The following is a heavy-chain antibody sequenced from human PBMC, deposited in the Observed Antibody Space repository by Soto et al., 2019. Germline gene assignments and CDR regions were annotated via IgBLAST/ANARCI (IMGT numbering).Heavy chain of an antibody. V-gene: IGHV3-7*01. J-gene: IGHJ5*01. CDR3: ARDPIRRDGYVFDS. CDR2: VKQDGSER. D-gene: IGHD5-12*01. CDR1: EFSLSTYS. Sequence: GGSLRLSCTASEFSLSTYSMNWVRQAPGKGLEWVANVKQDGSERYYVDSVKGRFTISRDNAKNSVYLQMNGLRAEDSAVYYCARDPIRRDGYVFDSWGQGALVTVSS.